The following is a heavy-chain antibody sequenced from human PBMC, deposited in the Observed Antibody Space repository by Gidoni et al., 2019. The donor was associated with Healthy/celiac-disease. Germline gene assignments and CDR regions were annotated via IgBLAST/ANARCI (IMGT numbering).Heavy chain of an antibody. Sequence: EVPLVESGGGLVQPGGSRRRPCLSPGFTFSSYAMHGVRQAPGKGLEYVSAISSNGGSTYYADAVQGRFTISRDNSKNTLYLQMSGLRAEDTAVYYCVKMVSKFDYWGQGTLDTVSS. CDR3: VKMVSKFDY. D-gene: IGHD2-8*01. J-gene: IGHJ4*02. V-gene: IGHV3-64D*06. CDR1: GFTFSSYA. CDR2: ISSNGGST.